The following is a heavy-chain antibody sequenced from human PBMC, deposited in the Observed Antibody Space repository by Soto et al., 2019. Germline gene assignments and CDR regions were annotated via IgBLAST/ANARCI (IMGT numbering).Heavy chain of an antibody. Sequence: ASVKVSCKVSGYTITVLSMHWVRQAPGKGLEWMGGFDPEDGETIYAQKFQGRVTMTEDTSTDTAYMELSSLRSEDTAVYYCATDLRSRRPYYDIQPENGVFDYWGQGTLVTVSS. CDR2: FDPEDGET. V-gene: IGHV1-24*01. D-gene: IGHD3-9*01. CDR1: GYTITVLS. CDR3: ATDLRSRRPYYDIQPENGVFDY. J-gene: IGHJ4*02.